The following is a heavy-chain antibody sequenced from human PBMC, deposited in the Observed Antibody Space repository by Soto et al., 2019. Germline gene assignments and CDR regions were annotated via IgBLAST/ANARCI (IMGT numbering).Heavy chain of an antibody. CDR2: IYYSGST. CDR1: GGSISSYY. D-gene: IGHD2-15*01. J-gene: IGHJ6*03. CDR3: ARSYRRYCSGGSCYSYYYYYMDV. Sequence: QVQLQESGPGLVKPSETLSLTCTVSGGSISSYYWSWIRLPPGKGLEWIGYIYYSGSTNYNPSLKSRVTISVDTSKNQFSLKLSSVTAADTAVYYCARSYRRYCSGGSCYSYYYYYMDVWGKGTTVTVSS. V-gene: IGHV4-59*01.